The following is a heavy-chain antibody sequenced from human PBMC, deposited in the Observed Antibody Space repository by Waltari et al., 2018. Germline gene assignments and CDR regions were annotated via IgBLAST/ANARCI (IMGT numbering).Heavy chain of an antibody. CDR3: ARERKLGYSYGPHDAFDI. CDR1: GGSISSGGYY. J-gene: IGHJ3*02. D-gene: IGHD5-18*01. Sequence: QVQLQESGPGLVKPSQTLSLTCTVSGGSISSGGYYWSWIRQHPGKGLEWIGYIYYSGSTYYNPSLKSRVTISVGTSKNQFSLKLSSVTAADTAVYYCARERKLGYSYGPHDAFDIWGQGTMVTVSS. V-gene: IGHV4-31*03. CDR2: IYYSGST.